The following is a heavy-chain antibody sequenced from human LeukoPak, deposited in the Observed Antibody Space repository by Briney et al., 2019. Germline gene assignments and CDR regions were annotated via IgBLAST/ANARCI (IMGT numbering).Heavy chain of an antibody. D-gene: IGHD1-7*01. CDR3: ARVPAFRWNYLFDY. CDR2: IKQDGSEK. J-gene: IGHJ4*02. Sequence: PSETLSLTCTVSGGSISSSSYYWGWIRQPPGKGLEWVANIKQDGSEKYYVDSVKGRFTISRDNAKNSLYLQMNSLRAEDTAVYYCARVPAFRWNYLFDYWGQGTLVTVSS. V-gene: IGHV3-7*01. CDR1: GGSISSSSYY.